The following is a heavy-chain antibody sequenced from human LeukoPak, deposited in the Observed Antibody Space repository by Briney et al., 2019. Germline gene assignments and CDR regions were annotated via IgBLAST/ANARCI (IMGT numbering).Heavy chain of an antibody. CDR1: GFTFSSYS. V-gene: IGHV3-48*02. Sequence: GGSLRLSCAASGFTFSSYSMNWVRQAPGKGLEWVSYISSSSSTIYYADSVKGRFTISRDNAKNSLYLQMNSLRDEDTAVYYCARDSPTTVVTPPGSFDIWGQGTMVIVSS. D-gene: IGHD4-23*01. CDR2: ISSSSSTI. J-gene: IGHJ3*02. CDR3: ARDSPTTVVTPPGSFDI.